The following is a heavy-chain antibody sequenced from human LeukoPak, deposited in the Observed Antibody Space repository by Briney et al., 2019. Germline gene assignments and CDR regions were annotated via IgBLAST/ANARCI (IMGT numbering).Heavy chain of an antibody. CDR3: ARTGGWFGHFDY. J-gene: IGHJ4*02. CDR1: GGSFSGYY. CDR2: INHSGST. Sequence: SETLSLTCAVYGGSFSGYYWSWIRKPPGKGLEWIGEINHSGSTNYNPSLKSRVTISVDTSKNQFSLKLSSVTAADTAVYYCARTGGWFGHFDYWGQGTLVTVSS. D-gene: IGHD3-10*01. V-gene: IGHV4-34*01.